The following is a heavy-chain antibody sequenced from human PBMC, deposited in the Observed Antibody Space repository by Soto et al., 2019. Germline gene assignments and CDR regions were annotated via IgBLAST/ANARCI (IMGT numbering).Heavy chain of an antibody. CDR2: ISGYNGTT. CDR3: ARTVLRLGELSLYGEDY. V-gene: IGHV1-18*01. J-gene: IGHJ4*02. D-gene: IGHD3-16*02. CDR1: GYTFTRYG. Sequence: QVQLVQSGAEVKKPGASVKVSCKASGYTFTRYGINWVRQAPGQGPEWMGWISGYNGTTHYAQKLQGRVTMTTDTSTTTAYMGLRSRRSDDTAVYFCARTVLRLGELSLYGEDYWGQGTVVTVSS.